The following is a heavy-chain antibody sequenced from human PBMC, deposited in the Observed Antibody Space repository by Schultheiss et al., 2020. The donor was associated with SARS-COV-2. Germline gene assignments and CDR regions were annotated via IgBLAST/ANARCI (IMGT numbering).Heavy chain of an antibody. CDR3: ASSGGSTVNWFDP. J-gene: IGHJ5*02. Sequence: SETLSLTCTVSGGSISSSSYYWGWIRQPPGKGMEWIGSIYYSGSTYYNPSLKSRVTISVDTSKNQFSLKLSSVTAADTAVYYCASSGGSTVNWFDPWGQGTLVIVSS. CDR2: IYYSGST. D-gene: IGHD3-10*01. CDR1: GGSISSSSYY. V-gene: IGHV4-39*01.